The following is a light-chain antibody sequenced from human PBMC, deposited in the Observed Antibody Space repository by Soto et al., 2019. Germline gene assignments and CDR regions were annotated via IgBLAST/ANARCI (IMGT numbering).Light chain of an antibody. J-gene: IGKJ3*01. CDR1: QSVSSN. Sequence: EIVMTQSPATLSVSPGERATLSRRASQSVSSNLAWYQQKPGQAPRLLIYGASTRATGIPARFSGSGSGTEFTLTISSLQSEDFAVYYCQQYGSSPPITFGPGTKVDIK. CDR2: GAS. V-gene: IGKV3-15*01. CDR3: QQYGSSPPIT.